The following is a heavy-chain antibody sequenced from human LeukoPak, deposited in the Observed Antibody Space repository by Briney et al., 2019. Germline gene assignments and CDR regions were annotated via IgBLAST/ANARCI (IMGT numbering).Heavy chain of an antibody. CDR3: ARDLRVPYYYGSGSYSPGNY. CDR2: INPNSGGT. V-gene: IGHV1-2*02. CDR1: GYTFTGYY. Sequence: ASVKVSCKSSGYTFTGYYMHWVRQAPGQGLEWMGWINPNSGGTNYAQKFQGRVTMTRDTSISTAYMELSRLRSDDTAVYYCARDLRVPYYYGSGSYSPGNYWGQGTLVTVSS. D-gene: IGHD3-10*01. J-gene: IGHJ4*02.